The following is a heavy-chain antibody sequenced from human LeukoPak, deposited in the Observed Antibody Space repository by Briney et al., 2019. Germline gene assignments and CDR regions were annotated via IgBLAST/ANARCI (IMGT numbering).Heavy chain of an antibody. D-gene: IGHD3-22*01. CDR1: GYTFTTYD. CDR3: ARALQYYYDSSGYYDIYYYGMDV. V-gene: IGHV1-18*01. Sequence: ASVKVSCKASGYTFTTYDITWVRQAPGQGLEWMGWISAYNGNTNYAQKLRGRVTMTTDTSTSTAYMELRSLRSDDTAVYYCARALQYYYDSSGYYDIYYYGMDVWGQGTTVTVSS. J-gene: IGHJ6*02. CDR2: ISAYNGNT.